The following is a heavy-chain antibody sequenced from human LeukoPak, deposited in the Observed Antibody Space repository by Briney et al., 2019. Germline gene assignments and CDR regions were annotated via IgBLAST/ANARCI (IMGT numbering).Heavy chain of an antibody. Sequence: VASVKVSCKASGYTFTGYYIHWVRQAPGQGPEWMGWINPHSGATNYAQKFQGRVTMTRDTSISTAFMELSSLRSDDTAMYYCSRDLLMYYSGSGESTWGQGTLVTVSS. CDR3: SRDLLMYYSGSGEST. D-gene: IGHD3-10*01. CDR1: GYTFTGYY. CDR2: INPHSGAT. J-gene: IGHJ5*02. V-gene: IGHV1-2*02.